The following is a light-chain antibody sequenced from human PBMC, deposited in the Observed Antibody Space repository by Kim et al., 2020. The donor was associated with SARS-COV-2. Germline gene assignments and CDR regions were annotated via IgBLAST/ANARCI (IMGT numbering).Light chain of an antibody. CDR1: SGHSNYA. CDR2: LNSDGSH. CDR3: QTWGTGIQV. Sequence: ASVKITCTLSSGHSNYAIAWHQQQPERGPRYLMKLNSDGSHRKGDGIPDRFSGSSSGAERYLTISSLQSEDEADYYCQTWGTGIQVFGGGTKLTVL. J-gene: IGLJ3*02. V-gene: IGLV4-69*01.